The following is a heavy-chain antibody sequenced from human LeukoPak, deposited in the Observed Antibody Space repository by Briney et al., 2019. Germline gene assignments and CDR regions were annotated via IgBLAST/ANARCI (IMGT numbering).Heavy chain of an antibody. CDR2: IHHTGNT. J-gene: IGHJ5*02. CDR1: GNSISSGSY. Sequence: SETLSLICTVSGNSISSGSYWGWIRQPPGKGLEWIGSIHHTGNTYYNPSLKSRITISVDTSMNQFSLKLHSVTAADTAVYHCARIHGSGTYYNPQNWFDPWGQGALVTVST. CDR3: ARIHGSGTYYNPQNWFDP. V-gene: IGHV4-38-2*02. D-gene: IGHD3-10*01.